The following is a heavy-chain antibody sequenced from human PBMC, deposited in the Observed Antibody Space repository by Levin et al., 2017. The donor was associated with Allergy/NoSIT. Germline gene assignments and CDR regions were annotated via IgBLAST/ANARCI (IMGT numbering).Heavy chain of an antibody. D-gene: IGHD3-10*01. Sequence: SETLSLTCAVSGASISSGGSSWSWIRQPPGRALEWIGYIFQSGSAYYNPSLKSRVTISIDRSKNHFSLTLTSVTAADTAMYYCASGVFLSDWGQGTLVTVSS. J-gene: IGHJ4*02. CDR1: GASISSGGSS. V-gene: IGHV4-30-2*01. CDR2: IFQSGSA. CDR3: ASGVFLSD.